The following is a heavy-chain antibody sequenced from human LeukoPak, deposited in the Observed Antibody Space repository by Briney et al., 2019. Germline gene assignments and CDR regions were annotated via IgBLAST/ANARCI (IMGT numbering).Heavy chain of an antibody. J-gene: IGHJ6*03. CDR1: GFTFSSYS. Sequence: GGSLRLSCAASGFTFSSYSMNWVRQAPGKGLEWVSYIDNSGSTIYYADSLRGRFTISRDNAKNSLYLQINGLRVDDTAVYYCAREQDQSVWRTYGTYSYYYYIDVWGKGTTVTVSS. V-gene: IGHV3-48*04. D-gene: IGHD3-16*01. CDR3: AREQDQSVWRTYGTYSYYYYIDV. CDR2: IDNSGSTI.